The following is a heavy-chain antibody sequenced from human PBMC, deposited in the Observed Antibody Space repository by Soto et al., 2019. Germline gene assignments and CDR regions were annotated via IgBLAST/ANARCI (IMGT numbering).Heavy chain of an antibody. CDR3: ARDESEVSDNYRIDY. V-gene: IGHV3-7*03. CDR2: INPDGSTK. CDR1: GFTFTNYW. J-gene: IGHJ4*02. D-gene: IGHD1-20*01. Sequence: GGSLRLSCAASGFTFTNYWMSWVRQTPGKGLEWLANINPDGSTKMFLDSVRGRFTISRDNAENSLFLQMNSLRAEDTAIYYCARDESEVSDNYRIDYWGQGALVTVSS.